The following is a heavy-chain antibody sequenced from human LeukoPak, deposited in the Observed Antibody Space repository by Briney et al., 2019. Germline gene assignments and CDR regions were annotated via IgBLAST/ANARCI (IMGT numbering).Heavy chain of an antibody. J-gene: IGHJ4*02. CDR2: ISSDGNDK. CDR3: VRGRLLRSTKYFDY. D-gene: IGHD2-21*02. Sequence: GGSLRLSCAASGVTFRSYGMHWVRQAPGKGLEWVALISSDGNDKLYGESVWGRFTISRDDAQNSVHLQMNSLRDEDTAVYYCVRGRLLRSTKYFDYWGQGALVTVSS. V-gene: IGHV3-30*03. CDR1: GVTFRSYG.